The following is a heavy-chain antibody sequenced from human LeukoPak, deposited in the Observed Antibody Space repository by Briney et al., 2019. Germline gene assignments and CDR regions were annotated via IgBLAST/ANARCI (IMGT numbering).Heavy chain of an antibody. Sequence: PGGSLRLSCAASGFTFSDYYMSWIRQAPGKGLEWVSYISSSSNTIFYADSVKGRFTLSRDNAKNSLYLQMNSLRAEDTAVYYCARVTGSGWLGNSFDYWGQGTLVTVSS. CDR2: ISSSSNTI. CDR1: GFTFSDYY. CDR3: ARVTGSGWLGNSFDY. D-gene: IGHD5-12*01. J-gene: IGHJ4*02. V-gene: IGHV3-11*04.